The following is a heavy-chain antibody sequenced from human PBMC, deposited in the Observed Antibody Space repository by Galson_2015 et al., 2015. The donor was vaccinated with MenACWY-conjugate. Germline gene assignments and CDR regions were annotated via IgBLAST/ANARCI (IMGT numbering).Heavy chain of an antibody. D-gene: IGHD1-26*01. Sequence: QSGAEVTKPGESLTISCTGSGYSFTNYWIGWVRQMPGRGLEWMGLIDPHNSNTRYSPSFQGQVTISAGESIGTAFLQWSSLKASDTAMYYCARHPPGGRGMDVWGRGTTVTVSS. CDR2: IDPHNSNT. V-gene: IGHV5-51*01. CDR1: GYSFTNYW. CDR3: ARHPPGGRGMDV. J-gene: IGHJ6*02.